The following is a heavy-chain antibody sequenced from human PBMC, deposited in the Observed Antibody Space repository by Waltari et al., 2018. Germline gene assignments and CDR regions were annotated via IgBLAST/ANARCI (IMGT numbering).Heavy chain of an antibody. CDR1: GGPLTNNNDF. D-gene: IGHD5-18*01. CDR3: ARDRAQAMVGVYRHFDY. J-gene: IGHJ4*02. Sequence: RLQLQESGPGLVKPSETLSLTCTVSGGPLTNNNDFWGWIRQAPGKGLEWIGSIYSSGTTFYNPSLKSRVTLSVDTSNNQFALRLNSVTAADTAVYYCARDRAQAMVGVYRHFDYWGQGAQVTVSS. V-gene: IGHV4-39*06. CDR2: IYSSGTT.